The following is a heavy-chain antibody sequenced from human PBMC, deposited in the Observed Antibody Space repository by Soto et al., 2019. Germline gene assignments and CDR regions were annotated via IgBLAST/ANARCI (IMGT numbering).Heavy chain of an antibody. D-gene: IGHD3-10*01. CDR2: IWYDGSNK. J-gene: IGHJ4*02. Sequence: PGCSLRLSWAASGFTFISYGMHRVRQAPGKGLEWVAVIWYDGSNKYYADSVKGRFTISRDNSKNTLYLQMNSLRAEDTAVYYCARDAALVTMVRGVGFDYWGQGT. CDR3: ARDAALVTMVRGVGFDY. V-gene: IGHV3-33*01. CDR1: GFTFISYG.